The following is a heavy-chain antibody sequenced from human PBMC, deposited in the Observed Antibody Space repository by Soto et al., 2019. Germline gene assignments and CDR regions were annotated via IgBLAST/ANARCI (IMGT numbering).Heavy chain of an antibody. Sequence: QVQLVQSGTEVKKSGSSVKVSCRASGGASSNFVITWVRQVPGQGLEWLGGILPMFGAVKYAQKFQDRLIITADRSTQTAAMELGSLRSEDTAVYYCARPKRSGYDRGDSYYHTMDVWGRGTTVTVS. CDR2: ILPMFGAV. V-gene: IGHV1-69*06. D-gene: IGHD3-3*01. J-gene: IGHJ6*02. CDR3: ARPKRSGYDRGDSYYHTMDV. CDR1: GGASSNFV.